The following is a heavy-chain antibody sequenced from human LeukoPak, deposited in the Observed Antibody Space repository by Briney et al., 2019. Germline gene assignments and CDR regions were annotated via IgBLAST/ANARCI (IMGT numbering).Heavy chain of an antibody. CDR2: IFYSGTT. Sequence: PSETLSLTCSVSGDSMSGYYWSWIRQPPGKGLEWIGYIFYSGTTNYNPSLKSRVTVSLDTSKNHFSLNLYSVTAADTAVYYCARGGLVVPAATGFGYWGQGTLVTVSS. D-gene: IGHD2-2*01. CDR3: ARGGLVVPAATGFGY. J-gene: IGHJ4*02. CDR1: GDSMSGYY. V-gene: IGHV4-59*08.